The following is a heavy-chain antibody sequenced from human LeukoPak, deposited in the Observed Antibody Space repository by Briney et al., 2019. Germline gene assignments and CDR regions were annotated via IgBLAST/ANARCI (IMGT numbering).Heavy chain of an antibody. CDR2: INPYSGGT. D-gene: IGHD2-2*02. V-gene: IGHV1-2*02. J-gene: IGHJ3*02. CDR1: GYTLTELS. Sequence: ASVEVSCKVSGYTLTELSMHWVRQAPGQGLEWMGWINPYSGGTNYAQKFQGRVTMIRDTSISTAYMELSRLRSDDTAVYYCARYCSTTSCYTRPFDIWGQGTMVTVSS. CDR3: ARYCSTTSCYTRPFDI.